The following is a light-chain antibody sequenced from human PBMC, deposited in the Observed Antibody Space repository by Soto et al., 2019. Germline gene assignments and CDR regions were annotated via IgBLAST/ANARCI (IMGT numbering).Light chain of an antibody. V-gene: IGLV1-44*01. J-gene: IGLJ1*01. CDR3: AAWDDSLNGYV. CDR1: SSNIGSNT. Sequence: QSVLTQPPSASGTPGQRVTISCSGSSSNIGSNTVNWYQQLPGTAPKLLIYNNNQRPSGVPDRFSGSKSGNSASLAISGLQSEDEADYYCAAWDDSLNGYVFGTGTKLTVL. CDR2: NNN.